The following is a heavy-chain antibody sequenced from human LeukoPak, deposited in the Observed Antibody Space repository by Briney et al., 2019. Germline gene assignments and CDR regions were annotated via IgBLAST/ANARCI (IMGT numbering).Heavy chain of an antibody. V-gene: IGHV3-53*01. Sequence: GGSLRLSCAASGLTVSSHYMSWVRQAPGKGLEWVSVIYSGGSTYYADSVKGRFTISRDNSKSTLYLQMNSLRAEDTAVYYCARNYGSGSYGPAWYYYYMDVWGKGTTVTVSS. CDR1: GLTVSSHY. D-gene: IGHD3-10*01. J-gene: IGHJ6*03. CDR3: ARNYGSGSYGPAWYYYYMDV. CDR2: IYSGGST.